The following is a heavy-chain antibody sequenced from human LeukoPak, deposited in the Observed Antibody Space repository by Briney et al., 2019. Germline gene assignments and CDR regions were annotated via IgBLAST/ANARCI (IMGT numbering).Heavy chain of an antibody. CDR2: IRYDGSNK. V-gene: IGHV3-30*02. CDR3: AREGGEYSNYGRRDNYYYYMDV. J-gene: IGHJ6*03. CDR1: GFTFSSYG. Sequence: PGGSLRLSCAASGFTFSSYGMHWVRQAPGRGLEWVAFIRYDGSNKYYADSVKGRFTISRDNSKNTLYLQMNSLRAEDTAVYYCAREGGEYSNYGRRDNYYYYMDVWGKGTTVTVSS. D-gene: IGHD4-11*01.